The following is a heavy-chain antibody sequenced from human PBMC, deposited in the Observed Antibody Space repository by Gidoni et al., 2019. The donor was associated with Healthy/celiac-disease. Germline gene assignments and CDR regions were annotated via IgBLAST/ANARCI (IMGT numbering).Heavy chain of an antibody. J-gene: IGHJ6*02. CDR1: GFSLSTSGMC. V-gene: IGHV2-70*01. CDR2: IDWDDDQ. Sequence: QVPFRDSAPALVKPTQTLTLTCTFSGFSLSTSGMCVIWIRHPPGKALEWLALIDWDDDQYYSTSLKTRLTISKDTSKNQGVLTMTNMDPEDTATYYCERIYSYYGMDDWGQGTTVTVSS. CDR3: ERIYSYYGMDD. D-gene: IGHD1-26*01.